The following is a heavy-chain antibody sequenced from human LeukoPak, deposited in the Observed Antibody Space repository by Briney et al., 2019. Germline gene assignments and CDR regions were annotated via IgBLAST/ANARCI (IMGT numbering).Heavy chain of an antibody. V-gene: IGHV4-31*03. Sequence: PSETLSLTCTVSGGSISSGGYYWSWIRQHPGKGLEWIGYIYYSGSTYYNPSLKSRVTVSVDTSKNQFSLKLSSVTAADTAVYYCAGESKGLVWFDPWGQGTLVTVSS. CDR2: IYYSGST. CDR3: AGESKGLVWFDP. J-gene: IGHJ5*02. D-gene: IGHD2-8*02. CDR1: GGSISSGGYY.